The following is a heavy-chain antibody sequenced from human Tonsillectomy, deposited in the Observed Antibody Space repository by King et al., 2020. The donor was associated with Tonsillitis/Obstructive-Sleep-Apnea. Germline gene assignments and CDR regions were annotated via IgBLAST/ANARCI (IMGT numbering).Heavy chain of an antibody. Sequence: VQLVESGAEVKKPGASVKVSCKASGYTFTSYGISWVRQAPGQGLEGMGWISVDNGNTNYAQKLQGRVTMTTDTTTSTAYMELRSLTSDDTAVYYCARGSGDEGYYYYMDVWGKGTTVTVSS. CDR1: GYTFTSYG. CDR3: ARGSGDEGYYYYMDV. J-gene: IGHJ6*03. V-gene: IGHV1-18*01. D-gene: IGHD3-10*01. CDR2: ISVDNGNT.